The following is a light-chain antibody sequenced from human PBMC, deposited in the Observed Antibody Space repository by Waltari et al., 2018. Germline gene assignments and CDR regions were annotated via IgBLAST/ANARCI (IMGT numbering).Light chain of an antibody. Sequence: SSELTQDPAVSVALGQTVRITCQGDSLNSYYASWYQQRAGQAPLLVIYGKNKRPSGIPDRFTGSSLGDKSSLTITAARAEDEADYYCSSRDIRGIQLLFGGGTKLTVL. CDR1: SLNSYY. CDR2: GKN. CDR3: SSRDIRGIQLL. J-gene: IGLJ3*02. V-gene: IGLV3-19*01.